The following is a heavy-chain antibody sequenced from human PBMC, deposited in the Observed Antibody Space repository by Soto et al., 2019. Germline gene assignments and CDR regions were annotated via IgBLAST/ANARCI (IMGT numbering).Heavy chain of an antibody. J-gene: IGHJ6*02. CDR2: IYYSGST. D-gene: IGHD3-10*01. Sequence: SETLSLTCTVSGGSISSGGYYWSWIRQHPGKGLEWIGCIYYSGSTYYNPSLKSRVTISVDTSKNQFSLKLSSVTAAATAVYYCARAAPHLWFGELSPGNYYYYGMDVWGQGTTVT. V-gene: IGHV4-31*03. CDR3: ARAAPHLWFGELSPGNYYYYGMDV. CDR1: GGSISSGGYY.